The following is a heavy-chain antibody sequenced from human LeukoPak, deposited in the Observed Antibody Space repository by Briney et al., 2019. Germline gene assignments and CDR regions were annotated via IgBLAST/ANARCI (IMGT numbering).Heavy chain of an antibody. J-gene: IGHJ4*02. D-gene: IGHD3-10*01. V-gene: IGHV4-38-2*01. CDR3: PRGRGRQVGPRWHPDTHHDY. Sequence: KPSETLSLTCAVSGFSISNGFFWGWIRRPPGKGLEWIGTIHYPESTYYNPSLNSRLTISLDASKNHFSLKLSSVTAADTAQYYCPRGRGRQVGPRWHPDTHHDYWGQGILVTVSS. CDR1: GFSISNGFF. CDR2: IHYPEST.